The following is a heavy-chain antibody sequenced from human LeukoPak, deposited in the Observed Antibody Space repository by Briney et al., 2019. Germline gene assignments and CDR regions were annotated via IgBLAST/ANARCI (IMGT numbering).Heavy chain of an antibody. CDR3: AKRPRDSSGYYLGAFDM. CDR2: ISASGGTT. CDR1: GFTFSNYA. V-gene: IGHV3-23*01. D-gene: IGHD3-22*01. J-gene: IGHJ3*02. Sequence: GGSLRLSCAASGFTFSNYAMTWVRQAPGKGLDWVSGISASGGTTYYADSVKGRFTISRDNSKNTLYLQMDSLRAEDTAVYYCAKRPRDSSGYYLGAFDMWGQGTMVTVSS.